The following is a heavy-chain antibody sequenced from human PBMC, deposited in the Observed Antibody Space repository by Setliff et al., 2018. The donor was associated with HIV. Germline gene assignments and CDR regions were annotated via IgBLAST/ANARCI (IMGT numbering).Heavy chain of an antibody. J-gene: IGHJ4*02. V-gene: IGHV1-24*01. Sequence: ASVKVSCKISGYTLTELSIHWVRQAPGKGLEWMANFDPEDGETFYAQKLQGRVTMTTDTSTTTAYMELRSLRSDDTAMYFCARKGQQLPIDYWGQGTLVTVSS. CDR3: ARKGQQLPIDY. CDR1: GYTLTELS. CDR2: FDPEDGET. D-gene: IGHD6-13*01.